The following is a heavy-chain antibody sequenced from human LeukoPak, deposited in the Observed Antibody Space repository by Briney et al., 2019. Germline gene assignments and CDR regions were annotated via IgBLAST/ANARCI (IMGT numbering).Heavy chain of an antibody. CDR3: AKEGDYYGSGSYYYYYYMDV. D-gene: IGHD3-10*01. CDR2: IRYDGINK. CDR1: GFTFSTHG. J-gene: IGHJ6*03. V-gene: IGHV3-30*02. Sequence: GGSLRLSCAASGFTFSTHGMHWVRQAPGKGLEWVAFIRYDGINKYYADSVKGRFTISRDSFKNTLYLQMNSLRPEDTAVYYCAKEGDYYGSGSYYYYYYMDVWGKGTTVTISS.